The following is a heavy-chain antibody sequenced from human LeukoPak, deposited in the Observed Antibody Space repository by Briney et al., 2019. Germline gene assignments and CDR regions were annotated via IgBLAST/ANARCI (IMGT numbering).Heavy chain of an antibody. D-gene: IGHD3-9*01. CDR2: ISYDGSNK. V-gene: IGHV3-30-3*01. CDR1: GFTFSSYA. J-gene: IGHJ4*02. Sequence: PGRSLRLSCAASGFTFSSYAMHWVRQAPGKGLEWVAVISYDGSNKYYADSVKGRFTISRDNSKNTLYLQMNSLRAEDTAVYYCARDRNWLFWSFDYWGQGTLVTVSS. CDR3: ARDRNWLFWSFDY.